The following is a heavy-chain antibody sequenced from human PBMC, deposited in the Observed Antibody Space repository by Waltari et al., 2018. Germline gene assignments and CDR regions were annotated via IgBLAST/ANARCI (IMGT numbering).Heavy chain of an antibody. D-gene: IGHD2-15*01. Sequence: EVQVVESGGGVVQPGGSLRLSCAASGFSLSSYWVHWVRQAPGKGLVWITRSNRSGSCTSYGDFVKGRFTISRDNAKNMVYLQMSSLRVDDTAVYYCARLGCSGGSCSPWGQGTLVSVSS. CDR1: GFSLSSYW. CDR2: SNRSGSCT. CDR3: ARLGCSGGSCSP. J-gene: IGHJ5*02. V-gene: IGHV3-74*01.